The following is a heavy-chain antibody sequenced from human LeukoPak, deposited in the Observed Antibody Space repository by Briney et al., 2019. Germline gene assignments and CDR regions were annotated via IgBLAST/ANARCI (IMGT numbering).Heavy chain of an antibody. CDR3: ARDGYGDYAFDY. V-gene: IGHV3-21*01. CDR1: GFTFSIYS. D-gene: IGHD4-17*01. Sequence: GGSLRLSCAASGFTFSIYSMNWVRQAPGKGLEWVSYISSSSSHKYYADSVKGRLTISRDNAKNSLYVQMNSLRAEDTAVYYCARDGYGDYAFDYWGQGTLVTVSS. CDR2: ISSSSSHK. J-gene: IGHJ4*02.